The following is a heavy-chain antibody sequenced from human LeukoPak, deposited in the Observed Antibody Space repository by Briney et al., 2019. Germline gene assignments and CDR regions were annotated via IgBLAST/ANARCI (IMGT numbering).Heavy chain of an antibody. V-gene: IGHV3-48*03. CDR3: ARSAVAGTYFDY. CDR1: GFSLSLYE. Sequence: PGGSLRLSCTASGFSLSLYEMIWVRQAPGKGLEWVSPVKDRFTISRDNAKNSLYLQVNSLRVEDTAVYFCARSAVAGTYFDYWGQGTLVTVSS. D-gene: IGHD6-19*01. J-gene: IGHJ4*02.